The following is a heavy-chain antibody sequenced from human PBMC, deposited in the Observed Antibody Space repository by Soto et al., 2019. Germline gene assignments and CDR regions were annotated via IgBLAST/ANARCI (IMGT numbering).Heavy chain of an antibody. CDR1: GGSVSSGGYY. D-gene: IGHD2-15*01. CDR2: IYYSGST. J-gene: IGHJ3*02. Sequence: SETLSLTCTVSGGSVSSGGYYWSWIRQHPGKGLEWIGYIYYSGSTYYNPSLKSRVTISVDTSKNQFSLKLSSVTAADTAVYYCARDVGYCSGGSRYEGQAFDIWGQGTMVTVSS. V-gene: IGHV4-31*03. CDR3: ARDVGYCSGGSRYEGQAFDI.